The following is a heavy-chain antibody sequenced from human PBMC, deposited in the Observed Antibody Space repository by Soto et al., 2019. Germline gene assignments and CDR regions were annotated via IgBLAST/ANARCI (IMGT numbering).Heavy chain of an antibody. CDR2: ISPKSGGT. V-gene: IGHV1-2*02. CDR3: ARPPGYISDWYYFDL. D-gene: IGHD6-19*01. J-gene: IGHJ4*02. CDR1: GYTFIDYY. Sequence: QVQLVQSGAEVQKPGASVKVACEASGYTFIDYYMHWVRQAPGQGFEWMGRISPKSGGTNYAQKFQGRVTLTWDTSLNAAYIELSSLMSEDTAVYYCARPPGYISDWYYFDLWGQGTLVTVSS.